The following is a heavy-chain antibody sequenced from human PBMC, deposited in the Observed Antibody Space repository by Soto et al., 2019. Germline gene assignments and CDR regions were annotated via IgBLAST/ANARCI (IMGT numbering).Heavy chain of an antibody. CDR1: GYTFTSYY. J-gene: IGHJ4*02. CDR2: INPSGGST. Sequence: ASVKVSCKASGYTFTSYYMHWVRQAPGQGLEWMGIINPSGGSTSYAQKFQGRVTMTRDTSTSTVYMELSSLRSEDTAVYYCAREGTQRKEVAKARFDDWGQGTLVTVSS. V-gene: IGHV1-46*03. CDR3: AREGTQRKEVAKARFDD. D-gene: IGHD2-15*01.